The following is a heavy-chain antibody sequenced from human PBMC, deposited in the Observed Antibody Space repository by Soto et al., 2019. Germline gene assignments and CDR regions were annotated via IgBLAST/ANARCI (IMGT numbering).Heavy chain of an antibody. CDR2: IYYSGST. J-gene: IGHJ6*02. CDR1: GGSISSYY. CDR3: ARGPPSFTRDYYYYGMDV. D-gene: IGHD2-15*01. Sequence: PSETLSLTCTVSGGSISSYYWSWIRQPPGKGLEWIGYIYYSGSTNYNPSLKSRATISVDTSKNQFSLKLSSVTAADTAVYYCARGPPSFTRDYYYYGMDVWGQGTTVTVSS. V-gene: IGHV4-59*01.